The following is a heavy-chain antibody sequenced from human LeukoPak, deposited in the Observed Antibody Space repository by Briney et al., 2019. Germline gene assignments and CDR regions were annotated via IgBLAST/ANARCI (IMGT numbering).Heavy chain of an antibody. CDR1: GFTFSDYY. CDR3: ARTPQQWPASGNY. Sequence: PGGSLRLSCAASGFTFSDYYMSWIRQAPGKGREWVSYISSSRSYTNYADSVKGRFTISRDNAKNSLYLQMNSLRAEDTAVYYCARTPQQWPASGNYWGQGTLVTVSS. V-gene: IGHV3-11*03. D-gene: IGHD6-19*01. J-gene: IGHJ4*02. CDR2: ISSSRSYT.